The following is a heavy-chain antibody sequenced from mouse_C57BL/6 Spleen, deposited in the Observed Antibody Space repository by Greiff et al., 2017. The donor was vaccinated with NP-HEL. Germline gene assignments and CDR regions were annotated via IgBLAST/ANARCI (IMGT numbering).Heavy chain of an antibody. J-gene: IGHJ4*01. Sequence: EVQRVESGGGLVQPGGSMKLSCVASGFTFSNYWMNWVRQSPEKGLEWVAQIRLKSDNYATHYAESVKGRFTISRDDSKSSVYLQMNNLRAEDTGIYYCTGDWDGVYAMGYWGQGTSVTVSS. D-gene: IGHD4-1*01. CDR2: IRLKSDNYAT. V-gene: IGHV6-3*01. CDR1: GFTFSNYW. CDR3: TGDWDGVYAMGY.